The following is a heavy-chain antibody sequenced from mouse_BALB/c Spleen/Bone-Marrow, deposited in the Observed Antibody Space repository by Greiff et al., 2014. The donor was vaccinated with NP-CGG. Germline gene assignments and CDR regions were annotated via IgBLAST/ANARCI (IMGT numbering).Heavy chain of an antibody. CDR1: GYTFTSYV. J-gene: IGHJ1*01. Sequence: VQLQQSGPELVKPGASVKMSCKASGYTFTSYVIHWVKQKPGQGLEWIGYINPYNDGTKYNEKFKGKATLTSDKSSSTAYMELSSLTPEDSAVYYCARGGYYGTSLYWYFDVWGAGTTVTVSS. D-gene: IGHD1-1*01. CDR2: INPYNDGT. V-gene: IGHV1-14*01. CDR3: ARGGYYGTSLYWYFDV.